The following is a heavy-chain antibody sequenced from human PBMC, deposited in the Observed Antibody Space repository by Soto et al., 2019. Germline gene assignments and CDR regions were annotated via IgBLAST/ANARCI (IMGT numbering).Heavy chain of an antibody. CDR3: ARKMYSRGPAYYYYYMDV. V-gene: IGHV3-74*01. CDR2: INSDGSST. Sequence: HPGGSLRLSCAASGFTFSSYWMHWVRQAPGKGLVWVSRINSDGSSTSYADSVKGRFTISRDNAKNTLYLQMNSLRAEDTAVYYCARKMYSRGPAYYYYYMDVWGKGTTVTVSS. J-gene: IGHJ6*03. D-gene: IGHD6-13*01. CDR1: GFTFSSYW.